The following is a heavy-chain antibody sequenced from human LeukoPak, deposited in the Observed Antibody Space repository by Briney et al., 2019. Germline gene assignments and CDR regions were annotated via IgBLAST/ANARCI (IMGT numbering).Heavy chain of an antibody. D-gene: IGHD1-1*01. CDR1: GFTVSSNY. V-gene: IGHV3-66*01. CDR3: ARQQLVFDS. CDR2: IYSGGST. Sequence: GGSLRLSCAASGFTVSSNYMSWVRQAPGKGLEWVSVIYSGGSTNYADSVQGRFTISRDNSKNTLYLQMNSLKTEDTAVYYCARQQLVFDSWGHGTLVTVSS. J-gene: IGHJ5*01.